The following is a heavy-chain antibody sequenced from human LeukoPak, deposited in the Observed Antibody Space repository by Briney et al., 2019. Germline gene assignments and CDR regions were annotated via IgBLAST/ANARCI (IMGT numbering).Heavy chain of an antibody. V-gene: IGHV4-4*07. CDR2: IYTSGST. J-gene: IGHJ5*02. CDR1: GGSISSYY. Sequence: SETLSLTCTVSGGSISSYYWSWIRQPAGKGLEWIGRIYTSGSTNYNPSLKSRVTISVDTSKNQFSLKLSSVTAADTAVYYCARDHRGTAEWEDNWFDPWGQGTLVTVSS. D-gene: IGHD1-26*01. CDR3: ARDHRGTAEWEDNWFDP.